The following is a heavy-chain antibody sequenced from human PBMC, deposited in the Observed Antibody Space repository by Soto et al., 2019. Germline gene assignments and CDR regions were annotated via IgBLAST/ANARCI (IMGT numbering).Heavy chain of an antibody. J-gene: IGHJ5*02. CDR1: GGSISSYY. CDR2: IYYSGGT. V-gene: IGHV4-59*01. D-gene: IGHD3-10*01. Sequence: SETLSLTCTVSGGSISSYYWSWIRQPPGKGLEWIGYIYYSGGTNYNPSLKSRVTISVDTSKNQFSLKLSSVTAADTAVYYCARVGGYYYGSANWFDPWGQGTLVTVSS. CDR3: ARVGGYYYGSANWFDP.